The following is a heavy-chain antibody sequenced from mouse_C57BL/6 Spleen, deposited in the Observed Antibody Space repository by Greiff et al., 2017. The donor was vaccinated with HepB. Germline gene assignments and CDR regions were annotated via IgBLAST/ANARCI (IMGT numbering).Heavy chain of an antibody. CDR3: ARGDDGHYFDY. Sequence: VQLQQSGPELVKPGASVKISCKASGYSFSSSWMNWVKQRPGKGLEWIGRIYPGDGDTNYNGKFKGKATLTADKSSSTAYMQRSSLTSEDSAVYFCARGDDGHYFDYWGQGTTLTVSS. V-gene: IGHV1-82*01. CDR2: IYPGDGDT. J-gene: IGHJ2*01. D-gene: IGHD2-3*01. CDR1: GYSFSSSW.